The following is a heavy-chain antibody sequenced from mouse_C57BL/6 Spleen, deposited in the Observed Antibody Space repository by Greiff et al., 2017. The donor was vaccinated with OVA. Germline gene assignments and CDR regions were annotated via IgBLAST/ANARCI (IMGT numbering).Heavy chain of an antibody. Sequence: VQLQQSGPELVKPGASVKIPCKASGYTFTDYNMDWVKQSHGKSLEWIGDINPNNGGTIDNQKFKGKATLTVDKSSSTAYMELRRLTSEDTAVYYCARWRYDSDGAMDYWGQGTSVTVSS. CDR2: INPNNGGT. CDR1: GYTFTDYN. J-gene: IGHJ4*01. V-gene: IGHV1-18*01. D-gene: IGHD2-4*01. CDR3: ARWRYDSDGAMDY.